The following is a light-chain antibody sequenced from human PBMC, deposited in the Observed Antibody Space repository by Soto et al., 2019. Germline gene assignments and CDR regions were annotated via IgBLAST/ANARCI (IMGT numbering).Light chain of an antibody. CDR1: QSVSSY. Sequence: EIVLTQSPATLSLSPGERATLSCRASQSVSSYLAWCQQKPGQSPRLLIYNASNRATGIPARFSGSGSGTDFTLTIGSLEPEDFAVYFCQQRINWPLTFGGGTKVEI. CDR2: NAS. V-gene: IGKV3-11*01. J-gene: IGKJ4*01. CDR3: QQRINWPLT.